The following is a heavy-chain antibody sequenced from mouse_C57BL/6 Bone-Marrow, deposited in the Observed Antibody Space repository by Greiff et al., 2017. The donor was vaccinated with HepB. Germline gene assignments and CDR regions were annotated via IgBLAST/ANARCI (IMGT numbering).Heavy chain of an antibody. Sequence: DVMLVESGGGLVKPGGSLKLSCAASGFTFSSYAMSWVRQTPEKRLEWVATISDGGSYTYYPDNVKGRFTIPRDNAKNNLYLQMIHLKSEDTAMYYCARGGPTIVTTWYFDVWGTGTTVTVSS. CDR2: ISDGGSYT. J-gene: IGHJ1*03. D-gene: IGHD2-5*01. CDR1: GFTFSSYA. V-gene: IGHV5-4*03. CDR3: ARGGPTIVTTWYFDV.